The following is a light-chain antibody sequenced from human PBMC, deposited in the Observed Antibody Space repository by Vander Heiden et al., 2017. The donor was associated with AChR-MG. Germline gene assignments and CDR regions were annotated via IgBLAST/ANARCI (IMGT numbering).Light chain of an antibody. V-gene: IGLV2-11*01. Sequence: QSALTQPRPVSGSPGQSVTISCTGTSSDVGSYDFVSWYQRHPGKAPNRLTYDVNERPSGVPDRFSGSKSGNTASLTISGLQAEDEAEYFCCSYAGSFTWVFGGGTMLTVL. J-gene: IGLJ3*02. CDR2: DVN. CDR3: CSYAGSFTWV. CDR1: SSDVGSYDF.